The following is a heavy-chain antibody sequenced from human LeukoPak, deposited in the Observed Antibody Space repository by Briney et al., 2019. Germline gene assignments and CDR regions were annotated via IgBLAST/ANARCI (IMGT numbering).Heavy chain of an antibody. CDR3: ARDFRETGTTPPYYYYYMDV. CDR2: IYTSGST. J-gene: IGHJ6*03. V-gene: IGHV4-4*07. Sequence: SETLSLTCTVSGGSISSYYWSWIRQPAGKGLEWIGRIYTSGSTNYNPSLKSRVTMSVDTSKNQFSLKLSSVTAADTAVYYCARDFRETGTTPPYYYYYMDVRGKGTTVTVSS. CDR1: GGSISSYY. D-gene: IGHD1-1*01.